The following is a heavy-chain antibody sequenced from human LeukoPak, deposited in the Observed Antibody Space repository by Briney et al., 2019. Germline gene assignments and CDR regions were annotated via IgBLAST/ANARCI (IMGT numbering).Heavy chain of an antibody. V-gene: IGHV1-18*04. Sequence: ASVEVTCKASGYTFTCYGISWVRQAPGQGLEWMGLISVYNGNTNYAQKFQGRVTMTTETSTSTAYMELRSLRSDDTAVYYCARDHAFDCSGWRYFDYWGQGTLVTVSS. D-gene: IGHD6-19*01. J-gene: IGHJ4*02. CDR2: ISVYNGNT. CDR1: GYTFTCYG. CDR3: ARDHAFDCSGWRYFDY.